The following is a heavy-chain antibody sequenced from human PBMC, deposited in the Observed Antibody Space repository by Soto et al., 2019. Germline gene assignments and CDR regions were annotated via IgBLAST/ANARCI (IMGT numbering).Heavy chain of an antibody. CDR3: ARDGTYYYDSSGYYQNWFAP. CDR2: ISAYNGNT. CDR1: GYTFTSYG. V-gene: IGHV1-18*01. D-gene: IGHD3-22*01. J-gene: IGHJ5*02. Sequence: ASVKVSCKASGYTFTSYGISWVRQAPGQGLEWMGWISAYNGNTNYAQKLQGRVTMTRDTSISTAYMELSRLRSDDTAVYYCARDGTYYYDSSGYYQNWFAPRAQGSLVTVSS.